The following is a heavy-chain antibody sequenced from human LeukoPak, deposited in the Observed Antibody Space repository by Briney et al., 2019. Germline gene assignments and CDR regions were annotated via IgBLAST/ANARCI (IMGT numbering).Heavy chain of an antibody. CDR2: INPNNGGT. V-gene: IGHV1-2*02. D-gene: IGHD2-15*01. CDR1: GYTFTGYY. Sequence: ASVKVSCKASGYTFTGYYIHWVRQAPGQGLEWMGWINPNNGGTNYAQRFQGRVTMTRDTSISTAYMELSRLRSEDTAVYYCASGSGPIDYWGQGTLVTVSS. J-gene: IGHJ4*02. CDR3: ASGSGPIDY.